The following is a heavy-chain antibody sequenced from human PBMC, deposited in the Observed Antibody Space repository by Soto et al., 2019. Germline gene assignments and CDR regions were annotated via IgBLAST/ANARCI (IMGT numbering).Heavy chain of an antibody. J-gene: IGHJ5*02. CDR2: IYYTGNT. CDR3: ARASKNWFDP. V-gene: IGHV4-31*03. Sequence: SETLSLTFTVSGGSVISGSYYWSVIRQHPGRGLEWIGYIYYTGNTYYNPSLKSRLAISVDTSKNQFSLKLTSVTAADTAVYYCARASKNWFDPWGQGTLVTVSS. D-gene: IGHD4-4*01. CDR1: GGSVISGSYY.